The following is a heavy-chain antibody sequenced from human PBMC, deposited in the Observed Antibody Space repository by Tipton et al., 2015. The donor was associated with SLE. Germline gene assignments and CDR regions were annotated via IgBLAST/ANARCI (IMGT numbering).Heavy chain of an antibody. J-gene: IGHJ4*02. CDR2: INYSGNT. Sequence: TLSLTCAVYGGTFSGYYWSWIRQSPGKGLEWIGEINYSGNTKYNPSLKSRVTISVDTSKNQFSLNLNFMTAADTAMYYCASGFSSGYFYFDFWGQGTLVTVSS. CDR1: GGTFSGYY. D-gene: IGHD3-22*01. V-gene: IGHV4-34*01. CDR3: ASGFSSGYFYFDF.